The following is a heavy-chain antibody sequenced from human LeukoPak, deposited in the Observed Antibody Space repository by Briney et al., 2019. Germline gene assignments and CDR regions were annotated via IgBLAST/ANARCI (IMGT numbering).Heavy chain of an antibody. CDR3: AKDIGRRIFGVAYDAFDI. Sequence: GGSLRLSCEVSGFTLGSFGMHWVRQAPGKGLEWVASMRGDGSQLYHAESVKGRFTISRDNSKNTLYVQMNSLRVEDTAIYYCAKDIGRRIFGVAYDAFDIWGQGTMLTVSS. D-gene: IGHD3-3*01. CDR2: MRGDGSQL. V-gene: IGHV3-30*02. CDR1: GFTLGSFG. J-gene: IGHJ3*02.